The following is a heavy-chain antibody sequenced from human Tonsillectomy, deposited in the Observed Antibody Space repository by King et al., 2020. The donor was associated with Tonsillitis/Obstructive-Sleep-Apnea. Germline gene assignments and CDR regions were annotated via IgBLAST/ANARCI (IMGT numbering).Heavy chain of an antibody. CDR3: ARVRFLEWLLDAFDI. CDR1: GGSISSSTYY. J-gene: IGHJ3*02. CDR2: IYYSGST. D-gene: IGHD3-3*01. V-gene: IGHV4-39*01. Sequence: QLQESGPGLVKPSETLSLTCTVSGGSISSSTYYWAWIRQPPGKGLEWIGSIYYSGSTYYHPSLKSRVTISVDTSKNQFSLKLSSVTAADTAVYHCARVRFLEWLLDAFDIWGQGTMVTVSS.